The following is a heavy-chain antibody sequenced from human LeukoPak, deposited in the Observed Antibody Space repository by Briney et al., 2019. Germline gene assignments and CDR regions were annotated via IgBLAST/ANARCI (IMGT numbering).Heavy chain of an antibody. D-gene: IGHD3-22*01. V-gene: IGHV1-69*05. Sequence: SVKVSCKASGGTFISYAISWARQAPGQGVEWMGRIIPIFGTANYAQKFQGRDTITTDESTSPAYMELSSLRSEDTAVYYCARYYDSSGADYWGQGTLVTVSS. CDR2: IIPIFGTA. J-gene: IGHJ4*02. CDR1: GGTFISYA. CDR3: ARYYDSSGADY.